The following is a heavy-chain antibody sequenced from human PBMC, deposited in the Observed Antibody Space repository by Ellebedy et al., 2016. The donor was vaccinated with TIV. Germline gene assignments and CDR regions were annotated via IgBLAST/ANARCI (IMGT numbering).Heavy chain of an antibody. CDR2: ISSDGSNK. V-gene: IGHV3-30*03. CDR1: GFTFRSRG. D-gene: IGHD3-10*01. J-gene: IGHJ4*02. Sequence: GESLKISXVASGFTFRSRGIYWVRQAPGKGLEWVVVISSDGSNKYYADSVKGRFTISRDNSKNTLYLQMNSLRTDDMAVYYCARGGSSGSSDYWGQGTLVTVSS. CDR3: ARGGSSGSSDY.